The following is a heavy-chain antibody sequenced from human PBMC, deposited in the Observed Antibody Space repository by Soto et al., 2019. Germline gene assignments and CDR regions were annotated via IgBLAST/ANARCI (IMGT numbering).Heavy chain of an antibody. Sequence: EVHLLESGGGLVHPGGSLRLSCGASGFTFSSCVMTWVRQAPGKGLGWVSCITDSGTGTYYADSVKGRFTISRDNSKNTMYLQMNNLRAEDTGVYYCAKGLINGRWYAEDWGQGTLVTVSS. D-gene: IGHD6-13*01. J-gene: IGHJ4*02. CDR2: ITDSGTGT. CDR3: AKGLINGRWYAED. CDR1: GFTFSSCV. V-gene: IGHV3-23*01.